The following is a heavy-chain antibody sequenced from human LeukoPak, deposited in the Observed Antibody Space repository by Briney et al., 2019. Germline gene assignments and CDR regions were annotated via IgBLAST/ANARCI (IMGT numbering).Heavy chain of an antibody. J-gene: IGHJ4*02. D-gene: IGHD4-17*01. CDR2: IRSKAYGGTT. CDR1: GFTFGGYA. Sequence: GGSLRLSCTASGFTFGGYAMSWFRQAPGKGLEWVGVIRSKAYGGTTEYAASVEGRFTISRDDSKSIAYLQMNSLKTEDTAVYYCTKTLGTTVIAVFDYWGQGTLVTVSS. V-gene: IGHV3-49*03. CDR3: TKTLGTTVIAVFDY.